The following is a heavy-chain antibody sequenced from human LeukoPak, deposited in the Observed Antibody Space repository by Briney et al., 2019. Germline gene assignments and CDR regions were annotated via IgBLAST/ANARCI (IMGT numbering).Heavy chain of an antibody. CDR2: IYTSGST. D-gene: IGHD6-19*01. Sequence: PSETLSLTCTVSGGSISSYYWGWIRQPPGKGLEWIGYIYTSGSTNYNPSLKSRVTISVDTSKNQFSLKLSSVTAADTAVYYCARPYTSGWYGAFDIWGQGTMVTVSS. J-gene: IGHJ3*02. CDR1: GGSISSYY. CDR3: ARPYTSGWYGAFDI. V-gene: IGHV4-4*09.